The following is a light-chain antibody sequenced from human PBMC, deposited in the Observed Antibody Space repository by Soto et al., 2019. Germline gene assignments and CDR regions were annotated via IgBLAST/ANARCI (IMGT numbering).Light chain of an antibody. CDR3: QQYGRARWT. Sequence: EIVLTQSPGTLSLSPGERATLSCRASQSVSSIYLAWYQQKPGQAPRLLIYGASSRATGIPDGFSGSGSGTDSTLTISRLEPEDFAVYYCQQYGRARWTFCQGNKVEI. J-gene: IGKJ1*01. CDR2: GAS. CDR1: QSVSSIY. V-gene: IGKV3-20*01.